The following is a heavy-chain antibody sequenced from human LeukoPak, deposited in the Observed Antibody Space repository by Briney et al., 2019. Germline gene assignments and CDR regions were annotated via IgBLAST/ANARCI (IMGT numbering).Heavy chain of an antibody. Sequence: GGSLRLSCAASGFTFSSYAMSWVRQAPGKGLEWVSSISNSGGRTFYTDSVKGRFTISRDNSKITLYLQMNSLRAEDKAVYYCAKSYNGYESKPDYWGQGTLVTVSS. D-gene: IGHD5-12*01. CDR1: GFTFSSYA. V-gene: IGHV3-23*01. CDR3: AKSYNGYESKPDY. CDR2: ISNSGGRT. J-gene: IGHJ4*02.